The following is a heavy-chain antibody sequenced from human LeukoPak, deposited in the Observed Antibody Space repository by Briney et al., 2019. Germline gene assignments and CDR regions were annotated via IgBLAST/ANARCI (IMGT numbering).Heavy chain of an antibody. CDR1: GYSFTSYW. CDR2: IYPGDSDT. Sequence: GESLKISCKGSGYSFTSYWIGWVRQMPGKGLEWMGIIYPGDSDTRYSPSFQGQVTISADKSISTAYLQWSSLKASDTAMYYCARTFHSNYYYYYMDVWGKGTTVTVSS. V-gene: IGHV5-51*01. CDR3: ARTFHSNYYYYYMDV. J-gene: IGHJ6*03. D-gene: IGHD2/OR15-2a*01.